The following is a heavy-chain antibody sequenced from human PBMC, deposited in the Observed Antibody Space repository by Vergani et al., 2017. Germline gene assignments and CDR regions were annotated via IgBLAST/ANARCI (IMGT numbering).Heavy chain of an antibody. Sequence: QVQLQESGPGLVKPSETLSLTCTVSGGSISSYYWSWIRQPPGKGLEWIGYIYYSGSTNYNPSLKSRVTISVDTSKNQFSLRLTSVTAADTAVYYCARVSENYYYYYGMDVWGQGTTVTVSS. CDR1: GGSISSYY. V-gene: IGHV4-59*01. J-gene: IGHJ6*02. CDR2: IYYSGST. D-gene: IGHD3-10*01. CDR3: ARVSENYYYYYGMDV.